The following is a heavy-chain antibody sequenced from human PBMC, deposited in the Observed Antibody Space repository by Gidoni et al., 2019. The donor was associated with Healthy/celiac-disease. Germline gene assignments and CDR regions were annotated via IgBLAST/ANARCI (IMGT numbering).Heavy chain of an antibody. V-gene: IGHV3-23*01. Sequence: EVQLLESGGGLVQPGGSLRLSCAASGFTFSSYAMSWVRQAPGKGLEWVSAISGSGGSTYYADSVKGRFTISRDNSKNTLYLQMNSLRAEDTAVYYCAKDVGYYGDYKYYFDYWGQGTLVTVSS. CDR2: ISGSGGST. D-gene: IGHD4-17*01. J-gene: IGHJ4*02. CDR1: GFTFSSYA. CDR3: AKDVGYYGDYKYYFDY.